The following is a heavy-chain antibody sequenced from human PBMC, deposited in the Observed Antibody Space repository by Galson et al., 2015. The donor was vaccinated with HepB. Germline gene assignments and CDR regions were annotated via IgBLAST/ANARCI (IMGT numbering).Heavy chain of an antibody. Sequence: QSGAEVKKPGESLRISCTGSGYSFTSYWISWVRQMPGKGLEWMGRIDPSDSYTNYSPSFQGHVTISADKSISTAYLQWSSLKASDTAMYYCARAPGSYYYDSSGYRAFDIWGQGTMVTVSS. V-gene: IGHV5-10-1*01. D-gene: IGHD3-22*01. CDR3: ARAPGSYYYDSSGYRAFDI. J-gene: IGHJ3*02. CDR1: GYSFTSYW. CDR2: IDPSDSYT.